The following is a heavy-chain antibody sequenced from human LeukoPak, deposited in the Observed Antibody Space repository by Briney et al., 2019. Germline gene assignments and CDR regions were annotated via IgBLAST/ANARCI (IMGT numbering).Heavy chain of an antibody. CDR3: AKDYSDSRVGDVFFEY. V-gene: IGHV3-23*01. J-gene: IGHJ4*02. Sequence: PGGSLRLSCAASGLTFSNYAMSWFRQAPGRGLEWVSGITSGFTPHYADSVKGRLTISRDNSKNTFHLQLTSLRAEDPAVYYCAKDYSDSRVGDVFFEYWRQGTLVSVSS. CDR2: ITSGFTP. D-gene: IGHD1-26*01. CDR1: GLTFSNYA.